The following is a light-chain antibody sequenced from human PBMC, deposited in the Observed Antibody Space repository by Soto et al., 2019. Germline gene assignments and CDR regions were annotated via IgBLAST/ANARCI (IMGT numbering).Light chain of an antibody. Sequence: DIQMTQSPSSLSASVGDRVTITCQASQDISNYLNWYQHKPGKAPKLLIYDASNLETGVPSRFSGSGSGTDFTFTISSLQPEDIATFYCQQYDNLVTFGGGTKVDIK. CDR2: DAS. J-gene: IGKJ4*01. CDR1: QDISNY. V-gene: IGKV1-33*01. CDR3: QQYDNLVT.